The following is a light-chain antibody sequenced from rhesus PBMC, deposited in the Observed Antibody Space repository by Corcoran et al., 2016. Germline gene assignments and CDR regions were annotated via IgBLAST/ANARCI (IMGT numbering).Light chain of an antibody. V-gene: IGKV1-66*01. J-gene: IGKJ3*01. Sequence: DVQMTQSPSSLSASVGDRVTITCRASQDINNYLSWFQQQPGKAPKPLIYYATTLKKGVSSRFIGSGAGTVYILTISSLQPEDLATYFCQQYNHFPFTFGPGTKLEIK. CDR3: QQYNHFPFT. CDR1: QDINNY. CDR2: YAT.